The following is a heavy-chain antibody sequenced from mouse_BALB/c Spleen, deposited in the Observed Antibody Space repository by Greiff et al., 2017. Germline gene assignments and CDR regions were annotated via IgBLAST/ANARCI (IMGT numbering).Heavy chain of an antibody. CDR2: IWGDGST. Sequence: VQGVESGPGLVAPSQSLSITCTVSGFSLTGYGVNWVRQPPGKGLEWLGMIWGDGSTDYNSALKSRLSISKDNSKSQVFLKMNSLQTEDTARYYCARDPGMRYFEVWGAGTTVTVSS. J-gene: IGHJ1*01. V-gene: IGHV2-6-7*01. CDR3: ARDPGMRYFEV. CDR1: GFSLTGYG.